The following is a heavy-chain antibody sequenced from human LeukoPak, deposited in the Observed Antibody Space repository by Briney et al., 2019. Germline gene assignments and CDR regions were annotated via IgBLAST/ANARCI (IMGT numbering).Heavy chain of an antibody. V-gene: IGHV1-8*01. D-gene: IGHD5-18*01. J-gene: IGHJ3*02. CDR3: ARVRGYSYGYGSIDAFDI. CDR2: MNPNSGNT. Sequence: EASVKVSCKASGYTFTSYDINWVRQATGQGLEWMGWMNPNSGNTGYAQNFTDIVTVTSTTSINTANMELSSLRSEDTAVYYCARVRGYSYGYGSIDAFDIWGQGTMVTVSS. CDR1: GYTFTSYD.